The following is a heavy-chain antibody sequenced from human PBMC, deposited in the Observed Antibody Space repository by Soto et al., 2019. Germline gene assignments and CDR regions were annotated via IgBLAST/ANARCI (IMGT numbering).Heavy chain of an antibody. CDR3: ARDGAGAYGLGWFDP. CDR1: GDSISRGGYY. J-gene: IGHJ5*02. Sequence: QVQLQESGPGLVKPSQTLSLTCTVSGDSISRGGYYWNWIRQHPRKGLEWIGYIYHSGSTNYNPSHKSRVTKAVDTSKNQLSLELSSVTAADTAIYYCARDGAGAYGLGWFDPWGQGILVTVSS. CDR2: IYHSGST. V-gene: IGHV4-31*03. D-gene: IGHD2-21*01.